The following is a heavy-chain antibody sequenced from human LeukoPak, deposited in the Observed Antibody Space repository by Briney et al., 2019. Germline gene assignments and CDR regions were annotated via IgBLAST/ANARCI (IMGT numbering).Heavy chain of an antibody. CDR2: ISTSGSTI. CDR3: ARFSFGGKVY. J-gene: IGHJ4*02. V-gene: IGHV3-48*03. D-gene: IGHD1-26*01. Sequence: PGGSLRLPCAASGFTFSSYDMNWVRQAPGKGLEWVSYISTSGSTIYYADSVKGRFTISRDNAKNSLYLQMSSLRAEDTAVYYCARFSFGGKVYWGQGTLVTVSS. CDR1: GFTFSSYD.